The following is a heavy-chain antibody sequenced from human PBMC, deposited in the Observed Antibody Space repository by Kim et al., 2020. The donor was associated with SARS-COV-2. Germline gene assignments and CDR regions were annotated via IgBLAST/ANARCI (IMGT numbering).Heavy chain of an antibody. Sequence: SETLSLTCTVSGGSISSNSFYWGWIRQPPGKGLEWIGSIYYTGGTYYNPSLKSRVTISVDTSKNQFSLKLSSVTAADTAVYYCSGKQWVWWYFDLWGRGTLVTVSS. J-gene: IGHJ2*01. CDR3: SGKQWVWWYFDL. CDR1: GGSISSNSFY. D-gene: IGHD6-19*01. CDR2: IYYTGGT. V-gene: IGHV4-39*01.